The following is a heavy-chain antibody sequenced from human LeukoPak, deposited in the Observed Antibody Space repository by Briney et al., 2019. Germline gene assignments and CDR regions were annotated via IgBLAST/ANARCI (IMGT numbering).Heavy chain of an antibody. V-gene: IGHV4-59*01. Sequence: SETMSLTCTVSGGSISSYYWSWIRKPPGKGLEWIGYIYYSGSTNYNPSLKSRVTISVDTSKNQFSLKLSSVTAADTAVYYCARTRGYSGYETNWGGYYFDYWGQGTLVTVSS. CDR3: ARTRGYSGYETNWGGYYFDY. D-gene: IGHD5-12*01. CDR1: GGSISSYY. J-gene: IGHJ4*02. CDR2: IYYSGST.